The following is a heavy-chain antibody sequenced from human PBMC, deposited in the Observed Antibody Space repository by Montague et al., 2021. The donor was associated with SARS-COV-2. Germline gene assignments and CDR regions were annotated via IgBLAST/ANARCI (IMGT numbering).Heavy chain of an antibody. CDR3: ASLTLGYCSSTSCYSDWFDP. CDR2: INHSGST. V-gene: IGHV4-34*01. J-gene: IGHJ5*02. D-gene: IGHD2-2*02. Sequence: SETLSLTCAVYGGSFSGYYWSWIRQPPGKGLEWIGEINHSGSTNYNPSLKSRVTISVDTSKNQFSLKLSSVTAADTAAYYCASLTLGYCSSTSCYSDWFDPWGQGTLVTASS. CDR1: GGSFSGYY.